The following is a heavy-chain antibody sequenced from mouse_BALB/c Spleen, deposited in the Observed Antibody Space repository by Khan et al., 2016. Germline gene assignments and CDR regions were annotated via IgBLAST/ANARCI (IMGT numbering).Heavy chain of an antibody. D-gene: IGHD1-1*01. CDR1: GFTFSNYA. J-gene: IGHJ4*01. CDR2: ISSGGST. V-gene: IGHV5-6-5*01. Sequence: EVELVESGGGLVKPGGSLKLSCAASGFTFSNYAMSWVRQTPEKRLEWVASISSGGSTYYPDSVKGRFTISRDNARNILYLQMSSLRSEDTAMYYCARGISGYPYYAMDYWGQGTSVTVSS. CDR3: ARGISGYPYYAMDY.